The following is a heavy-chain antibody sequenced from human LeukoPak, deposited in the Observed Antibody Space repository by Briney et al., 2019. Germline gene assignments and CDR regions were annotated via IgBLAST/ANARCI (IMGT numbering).Heavy chain of an antibody. D-gene: IGHD3-9*01. V-gene: IGHV1-69*05. J-gene: IGHJ6*02. Sequence: ASVKVSCKASGGTFSSYAISWVRQAPGQGLEWMGGIIPIFGTANYAQKFQGRVTFTTDESTSTAYMELSSLRSEDTAVYYCASSLRYYDILTGYYLYGMDVWGQGTTVTVSS. CDR3: ASSLRYYDILTGYYLYGMDV. CDR2: IIPIFGTA. CDR1: GGTFSSYA.